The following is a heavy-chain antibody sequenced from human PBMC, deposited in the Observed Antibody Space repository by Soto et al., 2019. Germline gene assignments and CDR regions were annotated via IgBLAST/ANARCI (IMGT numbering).Heavy chain of an antibody. Sequence: ASVKVSCQASGYTFTSYGISWVRQAPGQGLEWMGWISAYNGNTNYAQKLQGRVTMTTDTSTSTAYMELRSLRSDDTAVYYCARDRGNIVGARWFDPWGQGTLVTVSS. D-gene: IGHD1-26*01. J-gene: IGHJ5*02. CDR1: GYTFTSYG. CDR2: ISAYNGNT. V-gene: IGHV1-18*01. CDR3: ARDRGNIVGARWFDP.